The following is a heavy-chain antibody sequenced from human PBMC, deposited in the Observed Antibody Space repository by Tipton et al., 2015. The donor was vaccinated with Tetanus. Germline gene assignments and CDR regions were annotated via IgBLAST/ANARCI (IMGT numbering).Heavy chain of an antibody. CDR1: GFPFHSYH. CDR2: IGDPIKVI. V-gene: IGHV3-48*02. D-gene: IGHD4-17*01. Sequence: SLRLSCATSGFPFHSYHMAWVRQAPGKGLEWISYIGDPIKVIHYADSVKGRFTVSRDDAENSLFLQMTSLRDDDTAVYFCARVIRRSMIGYGVFDSWGQGTLVAVSS. J-gene: IGHJ4*02. CDR3: ARVIRRSMIGYGVFDS.